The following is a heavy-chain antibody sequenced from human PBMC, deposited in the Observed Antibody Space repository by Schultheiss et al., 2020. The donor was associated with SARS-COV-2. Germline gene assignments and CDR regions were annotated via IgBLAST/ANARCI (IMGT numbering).Heavy chain of an antibody. CDR2: IYYSGST. J-gene: IGHJ4*02. V-gene: IGHV4-39*07. CDR3: ARDPDRPNMVRGVPIGSGFDY. CDR1: GGSISSSSYY. Sequence: SETLSLTCTVSGGSISSSSYYWGWIRQPPGKGLEWIGSIYYSGSTYYNPSLKSRVTISVDTSKNQFSLKLSSVTAADTAVYYCARDPDRPNMVRGVPIGSGFDYWGQGTLVTVSS. D-gene: IGHD3-10*01.